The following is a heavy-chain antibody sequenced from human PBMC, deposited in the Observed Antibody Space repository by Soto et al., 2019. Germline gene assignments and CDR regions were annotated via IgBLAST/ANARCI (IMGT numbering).Heavy chain of an antibody. J-gene: IGHJ6*02. CDR1: GFTFSSYD. CDR3: ARSRSSSWYYYYGMDV. D-gene: IGHD6-6*01. V-gene: IGHV3-30-3*01. CDR2: ISYDGSNK. Sequence: QVQLVESGGGVVQPGRSLRLSCAASGFTFSSYDMHWVRQAPGKGLEWVAVISYDGSNKYYADSVKGRFTISRDNSKNTLYLQMNSLRAEDTAVYYCARSRSSSWYYYYGMDVWGQGTTVTVSS.